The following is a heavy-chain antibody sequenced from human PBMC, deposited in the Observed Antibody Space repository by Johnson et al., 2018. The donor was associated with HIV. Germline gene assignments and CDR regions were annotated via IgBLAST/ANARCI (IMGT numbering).Heavy chain of an antibody. J-gene: IGHJ3*02. Sequence: DVQVVESGGGLVQPGGSLRLSCAASGFTFSSYWMHWVRHAPGKGLVWVSRISWNSGSIGYADSVKGRFTISRDNAKNSLYLQMNSLRTEDTAWYYCAKDQEWLQLNWGSQDIWGQGTMVTVSS. V-gene: IGHV3-9*01. D-gene: IGHD5-24*01. CDR3: AKDQEWLQLNWGSQDI. CDR1: GFTFSSYW. CDR2: ISWNSGSI.